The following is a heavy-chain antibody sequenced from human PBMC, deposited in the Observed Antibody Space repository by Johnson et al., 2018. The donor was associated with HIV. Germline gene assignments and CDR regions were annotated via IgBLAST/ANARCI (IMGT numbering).Heavy chain of an antibody. CDR1: GFTFDDYA. J-gene: IGHJ3*02. Sequence: MLLVESGGVVVQPGGSLRLSCAASGFTFDDYAMHWVRQAPGKGLEWVSGINWNGGSTGYADSVTGRFTISRDNAKNSLYLQMNSLRAEDTALYYCARGGRKQLACDAFDIWGRGTMVTVSS. V-gene: IGHV3-20*04. CDR2: INWNGGST. D-gene: IGHD6-6*01. CDR3: ARGGRKQLACDAFDI.